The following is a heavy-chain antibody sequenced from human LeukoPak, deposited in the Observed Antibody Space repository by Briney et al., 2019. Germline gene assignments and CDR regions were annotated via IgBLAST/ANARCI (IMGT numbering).Heavy chain of an antibody. CDR1: GFTVSNNY. D-gene: IGHD3-3*01. CDR2: IYSGGST. J-gene: IGHJ4*02. CDR3: ARAFLGSFDY. Sequence: PGGSLRLSCAASGFTVSNNYMSWVRQAPGKGLEWVSVIYSGGSTYYADSVKGRFTISRDNFKNTLYLQMNSLRAEDTAVYYCARAFLGSFDYWGQGTLVTVSS. V-gene: IGHV3-66*02.